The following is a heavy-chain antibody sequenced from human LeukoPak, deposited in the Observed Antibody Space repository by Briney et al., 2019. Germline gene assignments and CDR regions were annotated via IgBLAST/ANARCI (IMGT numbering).Heavy chain of an antibody. Sequence: GGSLRLSRAASGFTFRSYWMHWVRPAPGKGLVWVSRVKGDGSFPNYADSVYGRFTISRDNAKNTLYVHMHSLRAEGTAVYCCVRDGDDFNFHHWGRGSGDSVST. CDR1: GFTFRSYW. CDR3: VRDGDDFNFHH. CDR2: VKGDGSFP. V-gene: IGHV3-74*01. J-gene: IGHJ1*01. D-gene: IGHD2-21*02.